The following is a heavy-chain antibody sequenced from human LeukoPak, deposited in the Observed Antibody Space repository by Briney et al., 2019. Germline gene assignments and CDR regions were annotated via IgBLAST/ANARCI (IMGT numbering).Heavy chain of an antibody. D-gene: IGHD5-24*01. CDR3: ARVGDGYSYYFDY. CDR1: GGTFSIYA. CDR2: IIPIFGTA. Sequence: GASVKVSCKASGGTFSIYALSGVRQAPGQGLEWMGGIIPIFGTANYAQKFQGRVTITADESTSTAYMELSSVRSEDTAVYYCARVGDGYSYYFDYWGQGTLVTVSS. V-gene: IGHV1-69*13. J-gene: IGHJ4*02.